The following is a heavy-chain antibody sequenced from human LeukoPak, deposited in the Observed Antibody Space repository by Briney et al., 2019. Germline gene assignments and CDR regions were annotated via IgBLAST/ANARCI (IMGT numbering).Heavy chain of an antibody. CDR1: GYTFTGSY. CDR3: VRSPIGASAY. D-gene: IGHD3-10*01. V-gene: IGHV1-2*02. J-gene: IGHJ4*02. Sequence: VSVKVSCKPSGYTFTGSYIHWVRQAPGVGLQWMGWISPNNGDTKYAEDFQDRVTMTRDTSINTAYMELTGLTPDDTAVYYCVRSPIGASAYWGRGTLVTVSS. CDR2: ISPNNGDT.